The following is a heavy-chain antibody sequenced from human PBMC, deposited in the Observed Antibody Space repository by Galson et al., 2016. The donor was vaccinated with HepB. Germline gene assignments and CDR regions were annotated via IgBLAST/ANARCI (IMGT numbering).Heavy chain of an antibody. CDR3: ERGDCSNTSCRDAAYYSFFMDV. J-gene: IGHJ6*02. CDR2: IGTAGDT. Sequence: SLRLSCAASGFTFSNYNMHWVRQSTGKGLEWVSGIGTAGDTNYSGSVKGRFTIFTENGKNAFYLQMNNLRAGDTAVYYGERGDCSNTSCRDAAYYSFFMDVWGQGTTVTVSS. D-gene: IGHD2-2*01. CDR1: GFTFSNYN. V-gene: IGHV3-13*01.